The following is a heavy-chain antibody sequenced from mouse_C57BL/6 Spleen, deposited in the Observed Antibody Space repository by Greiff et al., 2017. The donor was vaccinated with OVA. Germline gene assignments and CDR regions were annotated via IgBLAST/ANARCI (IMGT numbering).Heavy chain of an antibody. J-gene: IGHJ2*01. CDR3: ARWVHYGSSLDY. V-gene: IGHV1-22*01. CDR2: INPNNGGT. Sequence: VQLKQSGPELVKPGASVKMSCKASGYTFTDYNMHWVKQSHGKSLEWIGYINPNNGGTSYNQKFKGKATLTVNKSSSTAYMELRSLTSEDSAVYYCARWVHYGSSLDYWGQGTTLTVSS. CDR1: GYTFTDYN. D-gene: IGHD1-1*01.